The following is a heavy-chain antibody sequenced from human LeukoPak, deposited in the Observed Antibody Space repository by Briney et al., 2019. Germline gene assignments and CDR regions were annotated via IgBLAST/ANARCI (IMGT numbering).Heavy chain of an antibody. V-gene: IGHV4-39*01. Sequence: SETLSLTCTVSGGSISSSSYYWGGIRQPPGKGLEWIGSIYYSGSTYYNPSLKSRVTISVDTSKNQFSLKLSSVTAADTAVYYCARHYGHYYEGIDYWGQGTLVTVSS. CDR1: GGSISSSSYY. CDR3: ARHYGHYYEGIDY. J-gene: IGHJ4*02. CDR2: IYYSGST. D-gene: IGHD3-22*01.